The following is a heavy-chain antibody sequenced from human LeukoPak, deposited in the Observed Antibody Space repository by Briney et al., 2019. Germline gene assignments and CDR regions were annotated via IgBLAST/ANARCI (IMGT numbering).Heavy chain of an antibody. CDR2: ISVYNGNT. J-gene: IGHJ4*02. D-gene: IGHD6-19*01. CDR1: GYTFTNYG. CDR3: ARQGSIAVAADY. V-gene: IGHV1-18*01. Sequence: ASVKVSCKASGYTFTNYGISWVRQVPGQGLEWMGWISVYNGNTNYAQKLQGRVTMTTDTSSSTAYMELRSLRSDDTAVYYCARQGSIAVAADYWGQGTLVTVSS.